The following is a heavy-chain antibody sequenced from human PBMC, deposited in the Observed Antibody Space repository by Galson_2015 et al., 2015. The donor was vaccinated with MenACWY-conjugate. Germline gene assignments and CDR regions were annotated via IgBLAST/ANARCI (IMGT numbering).Heavy chain of an antibody. Sequence: SVKVSCKASGYSFTMYSIQWVRQAPGQGLEWVGIINPSGGSTTYAQKLQGGVTMTRDTSTNTIYMELSSLRSDDTAVYYCARGMGDYWGQGTLVTVSS. D-gene: IGHD1-26*01. CDR3: ARGMGDY. CDR1: GYSFTMYS. V-gene: IGHV1-46*01. J-gene: IGHJ4*02. CDR2: INPSGGST.